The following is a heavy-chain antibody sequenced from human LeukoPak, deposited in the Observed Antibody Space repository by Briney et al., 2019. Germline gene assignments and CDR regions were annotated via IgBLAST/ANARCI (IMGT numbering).Heavy chain of an antibody. CDR1: GFTFSRFG. D-gene: IGHD3-22*01. J-gene: IGHJ4*02. CDR3: AKDLYDSSGYLVPDDY. CDR2: ISHDGSIK. V-gene: IGHV3-30*18. Sequence: GGSLRLSCAASGFTFSRFGMHWVRQAPGKGLEWVAIISHDGSIKYYADSVKGRFTISRDNSKDTVYLQMDSLRAEDTAVYYCAKDLYDSSGYLVPDDYWGQGTLVTVSS.